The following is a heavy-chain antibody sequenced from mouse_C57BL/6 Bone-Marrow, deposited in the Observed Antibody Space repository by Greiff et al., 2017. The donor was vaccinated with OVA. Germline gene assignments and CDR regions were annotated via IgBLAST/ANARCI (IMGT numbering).Heavy chain of an antibody. Sequence: QVQLKQPGAELVKPGASVKLSCKASGYTFTSYWMHWVKQRPGQGLEWIGTIHPNSGSTNYNEKFKSKATLTVDKSSSTAYMQLSSLTSEDSAVYYWARGDYYGSSFYWYFDVWGTGTTVTGSS. CDR2: IHPNSGST. J-gene: IGHJ1*03. CDR1: GYTFTSYW. V-gene: IGHV1-64*01. CDR3: ARGDYYGSSFYWYFDV. D-gene: IGHD1-1*01.